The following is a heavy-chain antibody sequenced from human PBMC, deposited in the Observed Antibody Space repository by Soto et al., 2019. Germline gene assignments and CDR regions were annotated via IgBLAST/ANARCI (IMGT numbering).Heavy chain of an antibody. V-gene: IGHV3-30*18. CDR3: AKDQMGARDGIFDY. Sequence: PGGSLRLSCGASGFTFRNYGMHWVRQAPGKGLEWVAVISYDGSNKYYADSVKGRFTISRDNSKNTLYLQMNSLRAEDTAVYYCAKDQMGARDGIFDYWGQGTLVTVSS. CDR2: ISYDGSNK. J-gene: IGHJ4*02. D-gene: IGHD1-26*01. CDR1: GFTFRNYG.